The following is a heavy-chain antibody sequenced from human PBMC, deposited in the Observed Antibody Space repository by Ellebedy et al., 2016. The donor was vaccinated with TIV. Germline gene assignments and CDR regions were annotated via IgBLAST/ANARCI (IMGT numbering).Heavy chain of an antibody. V-gene: IGHV4-34*01. CDR3: ARDRGIKDV. D-gene: IGHD3-10*01. CDR1: GGSFSGYY. J-gene: IGHJ6*02. CDR2: INHSGST. Sequence: MPSETLSLTCAVYGGSFSGYYWSWIRQPPGKGLEWIGEINHSGSTNYNPSLKSRVTISVDKSKNQFSLKLSSVTAADTAVYYCARDRGIKDVWGQGTTVTVSS.